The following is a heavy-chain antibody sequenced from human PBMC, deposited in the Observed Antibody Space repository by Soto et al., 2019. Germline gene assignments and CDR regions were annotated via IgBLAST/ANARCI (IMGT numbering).Heavy chain of an antibody. V-gene: IGHV3-48*02. CDR3: TTEGGGSCSNN. J-gene: IGHJ4*02. D-gene: IGHD2-15*01. CDR1: GFSVSGYS. CDR2: IRGSSGTT. Sequence: EVHLMESGGGLVRPGGSLRLSCAASGFSVSGYSMNWVRQAPGKGLEWISYIRGSSGTTIYAASVRGRFTISRDNANNLLDPQMDSLRDDDTAVYYCTTEGGGSCSNNCGQGTLVIVSS.